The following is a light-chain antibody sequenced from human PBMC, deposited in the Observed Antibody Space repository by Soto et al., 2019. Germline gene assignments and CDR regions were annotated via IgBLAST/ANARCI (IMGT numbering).Light chain of an antibody. CDR1: SSDVGSYDH. V-gene: IGLV2-14*01. CDR2: AVS. CDR3: ISYTGSSTSYV. J-gene: IGLJ1*01. Sequence: QSALTQPASVSGSPGQSITISCSGTSSDVGSYDHVAWYQQFPGKTPKLMIYAVSNRPSGVSNRFSGSKSGNTASLTISGLQAEDDADYYCISYTGSSTSYVFGTGTKVTVL.